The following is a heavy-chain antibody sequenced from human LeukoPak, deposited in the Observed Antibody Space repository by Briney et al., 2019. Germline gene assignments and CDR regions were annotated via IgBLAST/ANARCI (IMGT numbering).Heavy chain of an antibody. CDR1: GFTFSSYW. CDR3: ARVRSGSYETYFDY. Sequence: PGGSLRLSCAASGFTFSSYWMSWVRQAPGKGLEWVANIKQDGSEKYYVDSVKGRFTISRDNAKNSLYLQMNSLRAEDTAVYYCARVRSGSYETYFDYWGQGTLVTVSS. D-gene: IGHD1-26*01. V-gene: IGHV3-7*01. J-gene: IGHJ4*02. CDR2: IKQDGSEK.